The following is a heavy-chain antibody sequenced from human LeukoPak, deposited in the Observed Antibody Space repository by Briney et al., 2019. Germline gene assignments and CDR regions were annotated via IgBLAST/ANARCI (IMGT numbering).Heavy chain of an antibody. V-gene: IGHV3-30*02. CDR1: GFTFSSYG. Sequence: GGSLRLSCEASGFTFSSYGMHWVRQAPGKGLEWVAFIRYDGSNKYYADSVKGRFTISRDNSKNTLYLQMNSLRAEDTAVYYCASSRYSSGWYGPSYAFDIWGQGTMVTVSS. CDR2: IRYDGSNK. D-gene: IGHD6-19*01. J-gene: IGHJ3*02. CDR3: ASSRYSSGWYGPSYAFDI.